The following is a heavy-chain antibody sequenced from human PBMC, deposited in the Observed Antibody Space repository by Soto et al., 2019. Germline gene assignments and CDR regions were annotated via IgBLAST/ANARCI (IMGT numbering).Heavy chain of an antibody. CDR1: GFTFDDYT. CDR2: ISWDGGST. V-gene: IGHV3-43*01. D-gene: IGHD3-10*01. J-gene: IGHJ6*02. Sequence: PGGSLRLSCAASGFTFDDYTMHWVRQAPGKGLEWVSLISWDGGSTYYADSVKGRFTISRDNSKNSLYLQMNSLRTEDTALYYCAKDMSARGPRILLDYYYYGMDVWGQGTTVTVSS. CDR3: AKDMSARGPRILLDYYYYGMDV.